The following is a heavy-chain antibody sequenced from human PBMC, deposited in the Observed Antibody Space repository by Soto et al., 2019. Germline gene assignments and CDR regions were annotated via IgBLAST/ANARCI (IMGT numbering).Heavy chain of an antibody. Sequence: GGSLRLSCAASGFTFSSYGMHWVRQAPGKGLEWVAVISYDGSNKYYADSVKGRFTISRDNSKNTLYLQMDSLRAEDTAAYYCAKDRIQLWEFDYWGQGTLVTVSS. D-gene: IGHD5-18*01. CDR2: ISYDGSNK. V-gene: IGHV3-30*18. CDR3: AKDRIQLWEFDY. CDR1: GFTFSSYG. J-gene: IGHJ4*02.